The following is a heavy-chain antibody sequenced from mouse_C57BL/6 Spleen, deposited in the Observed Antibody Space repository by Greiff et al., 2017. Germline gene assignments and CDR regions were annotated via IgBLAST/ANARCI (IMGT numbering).Heavy chain of an antibody. Sequence: QVQLQQSGAELVRPGSSVKLSCKASGYTFTSYWMHWVKQRPIQGLEWIGNIDPSDSETHYNQKFKDKATLTVDKSSSTAYMQLSSLTSEDSAVYYCARYSSGYFAYWGQGTLVTVSA. V-gene: IGHV1-52*01. J-gene: IGHJ3*01. D-gene: IGHD3-2*02. CDR2: IDPSDSET. CDR1: GYTFTSYW. CDR3: ARYSSGYFAY.